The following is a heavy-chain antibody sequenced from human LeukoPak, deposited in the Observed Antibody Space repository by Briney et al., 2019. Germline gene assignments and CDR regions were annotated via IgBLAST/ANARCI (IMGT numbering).Heavy chain of an antibody. CDR3: ARESEKGILTGPFDY. D-gene: IGHD3-9*01. CDR1: GGTFSGYA. CDR2: IIPIFGTA. V-gene: IGHV1-69*06. J-gene: IGHJ4*02. Sequence: SVKVSCKASGGTFSGYAISWVRQAPGQGLEWMRGIIPIFGTANYAQKFQGRVTITADKSTSTAYMELSSLRSEDTAVYYCARESEKGILTGPFDYWGQGTLVTVSS.